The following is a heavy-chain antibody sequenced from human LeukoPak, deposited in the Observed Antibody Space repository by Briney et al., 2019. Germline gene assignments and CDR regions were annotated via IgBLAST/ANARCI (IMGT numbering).Heavy chain of an antibody. Sequence: ASVKVSCKASGYTFTSYGISWVRQAPGQGLEWMGWISAYNGNTNYAQKLQGRVTMTTDTSTSTAYMELRSLRSDDTAVYYCARTIMITFGGVIVPFDYWGQGTLVTVSS. CDR1: GYTFTSYG. D-gene: IGHD3-16*02. CDR2: ISAYNGNT. CDR3: ARTIMITFGGVIVPFDY. V-gene: IGHV1-18*01. J-gene: IGHJ4*02.